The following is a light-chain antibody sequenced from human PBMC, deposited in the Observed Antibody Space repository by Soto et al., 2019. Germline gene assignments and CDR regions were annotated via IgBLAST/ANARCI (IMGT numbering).Light chain of an antibody. CDR2: GAS. V-gene: IGKV3-20*01. J-gene: IGKJ5*01. CDR1: QSVSSS. CDR3: QQYGSSST. Sequence: EIVLTQSPGTLSLSPGERLTLSFSASQSVSSSLAWYQQKPGQAPRLLIYGASTRATGIPDRFSGSGSGTDFTLTISRLEPDDFAVYYCQQYGSSSTFGQGTRLEIK.